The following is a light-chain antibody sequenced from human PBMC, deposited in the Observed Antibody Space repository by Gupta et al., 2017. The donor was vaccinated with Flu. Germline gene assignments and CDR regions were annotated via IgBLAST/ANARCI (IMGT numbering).Light chain of an antibody. CDR3: QQSNSFPHT. Sequence: PSYLSPSVGDRVTITCRASQRINTWFAWYQQKPGRAPDLLIYSPTSLQSAVPSRFSGTGSGTPFPLTIISLQPQHFATSYSQQSNSFPHTFGQRTRV. CDR1: QRINTW. J-gene: IGKJ1*01. V-gene: IGKV1-12*01. CDR2: SPT.